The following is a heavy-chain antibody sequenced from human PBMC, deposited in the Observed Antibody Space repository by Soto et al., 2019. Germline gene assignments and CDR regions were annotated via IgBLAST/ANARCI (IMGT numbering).Heavy chain of an antibody. CDR3: ARGGGIAVAGTGYYYHYMDV. Sequence: ASVKVSCKAAGYTFTSYDINWVRQATGQGLEWMGWMNPNSGNTGYAQKFQGRVTMTRNTSISTAYMELSSLRSEDTAVYYCARGGGIAVAGTGYYYHYMDVWGKGTTVTVSS. D-gene: IGHD6-19*01. CDR2: MNPNSGNT. J-gene: IGHJ6*03. CDR1: GYTFTSYD. V-gene: IGHV1-8*01.